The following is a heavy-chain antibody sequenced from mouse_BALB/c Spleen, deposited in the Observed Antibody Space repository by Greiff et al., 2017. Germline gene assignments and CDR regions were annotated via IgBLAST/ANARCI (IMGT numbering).Heavy chain of an antibody. V-gene: IGHV5-12-2*01. CDR3: ASSYYRYDGYAMDY. CDR2: ISNGGGST. Sequence: EVKLMESGGGLVQPGGSLKLSCAASGFTFSSYTMSWVRQTPEKRLEWVAYISNGGGSTYYPDTVKGRFTISRDNAKNTLYLQMSSLKSEDTAMYYCASSYYRYDGYAMDYWGQGTSVTVSS. J-gene: IGHJ4*01. CDR1: GFTFSSYT. D-gene: IGHD2-14*01.